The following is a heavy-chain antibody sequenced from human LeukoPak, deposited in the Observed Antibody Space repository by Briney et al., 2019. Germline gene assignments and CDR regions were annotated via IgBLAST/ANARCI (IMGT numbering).Heavy chain of an antibody. V-gene: IGHV4-39*01. CDR1: GGSISSSSYY. D-gene: IGHD6-6*01. Sequence: PSETLSLTCTVSGGSISSSSYYWGWIRQPPGKGLEWIGSIYYSGSTYYNPSLKSRVTISVDTSKSQFSLKLSSVTAADTAVYYCARRGEAARLFRGSAPNWFDPWGQGTLVTVSS. CDR3: ARRGEAARLFRGSAPNWFDP. J-gene: IGHJ5*02. CDR2: IYYSGST.